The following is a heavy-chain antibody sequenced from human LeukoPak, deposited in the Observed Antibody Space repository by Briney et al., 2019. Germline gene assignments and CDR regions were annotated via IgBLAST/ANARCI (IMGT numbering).Heavy chain of an antibody. V-gene: IGHV3-23*01. CDR1: GFPFSSYA. J-gene: IGHJ4*02. D-gene: IGHD1-26*01. Sequence: GGSLRLSCAASGFPFSSYAMSWVRQAPGKGLEWVSAISGSGGSTYYADSVKGRFTISRDNSKNTLYLQMNSLRAEDTAVYYCARSSGSYRFFDYWGQGTLVTVSS. CDR2: ISGSGGST. CDR3: ARSSGSYRFFDY.